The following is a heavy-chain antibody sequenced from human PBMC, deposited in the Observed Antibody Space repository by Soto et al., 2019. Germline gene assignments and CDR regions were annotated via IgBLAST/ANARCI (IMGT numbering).Heavy chain of an antibody. V-gene: IGHV1-8*01. CDR2: MNPNSGNT. Sequence: GASVKVSCKASGYPFTSYDIDWVRQATGQGLEWMGWMNPNSGNTGYAQKFQGRVTMIRNTSISTAYMELSSLRSEDTAVYYCASGYSGYRGAFDIWGQGTMVTVS. D-gene: IGHD5-12*01. CDR3: ASGYSGYRGAFDI. CDR1: GYPFTSYD. J-gene: IGHJ3*02.